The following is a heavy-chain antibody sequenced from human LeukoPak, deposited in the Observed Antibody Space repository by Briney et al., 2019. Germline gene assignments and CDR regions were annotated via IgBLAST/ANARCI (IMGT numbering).Heavy chain of an antibody. CDR1: GFTFSSYS. Sequence: GGSLRLSCAASGFTFSSYSMNWVRQAPGKGLEWVSSISSSSSYIYYADSVKGRFTISRDNAKNSLYLQMNSLRAEDTALYYCAREAGPGVGAPQYDYVWGSYEIAAYYFDYWGQGTLVTVSS. V-gene: IGHV3-21*04. CDR3: AREAGPGVGAPQYDYVWGSYEIAAYYFDY. D-gene: IGHD3-16*01. CDR2: ISSSSSYI. J-gene: IGHJ4*02.